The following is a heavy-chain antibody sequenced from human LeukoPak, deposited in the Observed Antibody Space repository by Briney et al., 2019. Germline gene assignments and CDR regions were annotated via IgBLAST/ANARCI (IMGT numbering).Heavy chain of an antibody. V-gene: IGHV5-51*01. D-gene: IGHD6-19*01. Sequence: RGESRKISCKGSGYSFTSYWIGWVRQMPGKGLEGMGIIYPGDSDTRYSPSFQGQVTISADKSNSTAYLQWSSLKASDTAMYYCARVPFDSSGHFDYWGQGTLVTVSS. CDR2: IYPGDSDT. CDR3: ARVPFDSSGHFDY. J-gene: IGHJ4*02. CDR1: GYSFTSYW.